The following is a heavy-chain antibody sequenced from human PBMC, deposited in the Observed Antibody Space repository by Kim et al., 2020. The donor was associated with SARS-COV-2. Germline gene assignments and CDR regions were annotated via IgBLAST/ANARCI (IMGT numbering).Heavy chain of an antibody. Sequence: SETLSLTCTVSGGSISSYYWSWIRQPPGKGLEWIGYIYYSGSTNYNPSLKSRVTISVDTSKNQFSLKLSSVTAADTAVYYCAGGGYDLVGLSSWYTTSFDYWGQGTLVTVSS. CDR2: IYYSGST. CDR1: GGSISSYY. V-gene: IGHV4-59*13. D-gene: IGHD5-12*01. J-gene: IGHJ4*02. CDR3: AGGGYDLVGLSSWYTTSFDY.